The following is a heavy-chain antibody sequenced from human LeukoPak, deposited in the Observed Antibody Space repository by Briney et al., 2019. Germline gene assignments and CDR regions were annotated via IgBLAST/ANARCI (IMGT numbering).Heavy chain of an antibody. V-gene: IGHV3-7*01. Sequence: PGGSLRLSCAASGFTFSSYWMSWVRQAPGKGLEWVANIKQDGSEKYYVDSVKGRFTISRDNAKNSLYLQMNSLRAEDTAVYYCARGSDFWSGSPFDYWGQGTLVTVSS. J-gene: IGHJ4*02. D-gene: IGHD3-3*01. CDR1: GFTFSSYW. CDR2: IKQDGSEK. CDR3: ARGSDFWSGSPFDY.